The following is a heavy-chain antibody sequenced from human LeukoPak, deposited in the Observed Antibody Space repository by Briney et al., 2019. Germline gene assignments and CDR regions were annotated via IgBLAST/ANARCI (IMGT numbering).Heavy chain of an antibody. V-gene: IGHV4-31*03. CDR2: IYYSGST. J-gene: IGHJ4*02. CDR1: GVSISSGGYY. Sequence: SETLSLTCTVSGVSISSGGYYWSWVRQHPGKGLEWIGYIYYSGSTYYNPSLKSRVTISVDTSKNQFSLKLSSVTAADTAVYYCARVRRTKIDYWGQGTLVTVSS. CDR3: ARVRRTKIDY.